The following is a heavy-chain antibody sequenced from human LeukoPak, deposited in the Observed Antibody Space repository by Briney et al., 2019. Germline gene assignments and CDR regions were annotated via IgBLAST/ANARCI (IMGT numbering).Heavy chain of an antibody. CDR2: ISRSGSDI. D-gene: IGHD3-22*01. J-gene: IGHJ4*02. CDR1: GFTFSSYS. CDR3: ARSTYYYDSSGYWSY. Sequence: PGGSLRLSCAASGFTFSSYSMNWVRQAPGKGLEWVSFISRSGSDIYYADSVKGRFTISRDNAKHSLYLQMNSLRAEDTALYYCARSTYYYDSSGYWSYWGQGTLVTVSS. V-gene: IGHV3-21*04.